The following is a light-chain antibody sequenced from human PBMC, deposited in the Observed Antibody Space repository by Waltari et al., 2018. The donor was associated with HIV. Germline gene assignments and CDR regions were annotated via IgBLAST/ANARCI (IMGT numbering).Light chain of an antibody. J-gene: IGLJ3*02. V-gene: IGLV1-40*01. CDR3: HSYDSDRGPV. Sequence: QSVLTQPPSVYGAPGQRVTISCTGGSPNIGADYHVHWYQQPPGTAPRLLIYANNIRPSGVPDRFSGSKSGTSASLTITGLQAEDDATYYCHSYDSDRGPVFGGGTKLTVL. CDR1: SPNIGADYH. CDR2: ANN.